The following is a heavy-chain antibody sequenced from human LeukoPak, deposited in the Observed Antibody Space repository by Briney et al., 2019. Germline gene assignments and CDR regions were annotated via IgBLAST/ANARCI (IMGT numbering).Heavy chain of an antibody. CDR1: GGSISSGSYY. D-gene: IGHD2-15*01. Sequence: PSETLSLTCTVSGGSISSGSYYWGWIRQPAGKGLEWIGRIYTSGSTNYNPSLKSRVTISVDTSKNQFSLKLSSVTAADTAVYYCARQTDIVVVVAAGLGWFDPWGQGTLVTVSS. V-gene: IGHV4-61*02. CDR3: ARQTDIVVVVAAGLGWFDP. J-gene: IGHJ5*02. CDR2: IYTSGST.